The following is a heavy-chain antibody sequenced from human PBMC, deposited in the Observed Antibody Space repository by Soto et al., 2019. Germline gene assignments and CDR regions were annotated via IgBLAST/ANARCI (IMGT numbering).Heavy chain of an antibody. D-gene: IGHD3-22*01. Sequence: GASVKVSCKASGYTFTVYVMHWVRQAPGQTLEWMGWINAGNGNTRYSQKFQGRVTITTDTSAGTAYMELSSLTSEDTAVYYCARSSDYFDNGGYYYYFQHWGQGTLVTVSS. CDR3: ARSSDYFDNGGYYYYFQH. J-gene: IGHJ1*01. CDR2: INAGNGNT. CDR1: GYTFTVYV. V-gene: IGHV1-3*01.